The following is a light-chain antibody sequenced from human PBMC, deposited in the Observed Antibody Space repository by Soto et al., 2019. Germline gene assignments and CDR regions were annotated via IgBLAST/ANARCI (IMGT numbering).Light chain of an antibody. CDR3: QQYNNYPLT. CDR2: DAS. V-gene: IGKV1-5*01. J-gene: IGKJ4*01. Sequence: DLQLTQSRSTLSASVGDRVRITCRASQSITRSLAWYQQKLGKAPKLLIYDASSLQIGVPSRFSCSGSGTNVTLIVSSLQHDDFATYSCQQYNNYPLTIGGGTKVDIK. CDR1: QSITRS.